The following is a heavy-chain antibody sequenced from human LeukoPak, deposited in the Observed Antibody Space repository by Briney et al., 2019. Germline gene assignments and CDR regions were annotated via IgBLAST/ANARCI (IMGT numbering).Heavy chain of an antibody. CDR1: GFTVSSNY. CDR2: IYSGGST. CDR3: ARDPPTGSGYSGGFQH. V-gene: IGHV3-53*01. D-gene: IGHD3-22*01. J-gene: IGHJ1*01. Sequence: GGSLRLSCAASGFTVSSNYMSWVRQAPGKGLEWGSVIYSGGSTYYADSVKGRFTISRDNSKNTLYLQMNSLRAEDTAVYYCARDPPTGSGYSGGFQHWGQGTLVTVSS.